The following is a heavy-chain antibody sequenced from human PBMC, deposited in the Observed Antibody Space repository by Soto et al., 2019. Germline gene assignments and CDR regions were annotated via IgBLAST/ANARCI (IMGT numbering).Heavy chain of an antibody. CDR2: TYYSGST. J-gene: IGHJ6*02. V-gene: IGHV4-59*01. D-gene: IGHD4-17*01. Sequence: PSETLSLTCTVSGGSISSYYWSWIRQPPGKGLEWIGYTYYSGSTNYNPSLKSRVTISVDTSKNQFSLKLSSVTAADTAVYYCARALDPYGDYSRGFYYYYYGMDVWGQGTTVTVS. CDR3: ARALDPYGDYSRGFYYYYYGMDV. CDR1: GGSISSYY.